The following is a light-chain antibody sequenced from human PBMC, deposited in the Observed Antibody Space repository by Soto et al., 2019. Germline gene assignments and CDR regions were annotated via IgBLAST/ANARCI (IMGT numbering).Light chain of an antibody. V-gene: IGKV3-20*01. J-gene: IGKJ1*01. Sequence: ETVLTQSPGTLSWSPGERATLFCRASQSVGNNYLAWNQQKPGQAPRLLIYGASSRATGIPDRFSGSGSATDFSLTISRLEPEDSAVYYCQQHGTSPPSWTFGQGTKVEIK. CDR1: QSVGNNY. CDR3: QQHGTSPPSWT. CDR2: GAS.